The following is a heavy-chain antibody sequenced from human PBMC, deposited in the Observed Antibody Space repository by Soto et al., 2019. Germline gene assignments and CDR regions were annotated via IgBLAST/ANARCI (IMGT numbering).Heavy chain of an antibody. Sequence: SETLSLTCTVSGGSISSYYWSWIRQPPGKGLEWIGYIYYSGSTNYNPSLKSRVTISVDTSKNQFSLKLSSVTAAVTAVYYCARDKQFVGGMDVWGQGTTVTVSS. V-gene: IGHV4-59*01. J-gene: IGHJ6*02. CDR1: GGSISSYY. CDR3: ARDKQFVGGMDV. CDR2: IYYSGST. D-gene: IGHD3-16*01.